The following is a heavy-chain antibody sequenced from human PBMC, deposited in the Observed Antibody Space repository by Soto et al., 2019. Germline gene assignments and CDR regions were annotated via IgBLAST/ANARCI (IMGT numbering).Heavy chain of an antibody. CDR1: GFTFSSYA. D-gene: IGHD6-19*01. V-gene: IGHV3-23*01. CDR3: AQFSPALAAEPSWFDY. J-gene: IGHJ4*02. Sequence: GGSLRLSCAASGFTFSSYAMSWVRQAPGKGLEWVSAISGSGGSTYYADSVKGRFTISRDNSKNTLYLQMNSLRAEDTAVYYCAQFSPALAAEPSWFDYWGQGTLVTVSS. CDR2: ISGSGGST.